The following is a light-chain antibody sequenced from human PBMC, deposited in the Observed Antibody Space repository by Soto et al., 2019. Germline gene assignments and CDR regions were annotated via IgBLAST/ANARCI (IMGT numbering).Light chain of an antibody. CDR2: WAS. CDR3: QQYFITPLT. V-gene: IGKV4-1*01. J-gene: IGKJ4*01. CDR1: QSVLYSSNNKNY. Sequence: DIVMIQSPDSLAVSLGESATINCNSSQSVLYSSNNKNYLAWYQQKPGQPPKLLIYWASTRESGVPDRFSGSGSETDFALTIGSLQAENVAVYYCQQYFITPLTVXGGTNVDSK.